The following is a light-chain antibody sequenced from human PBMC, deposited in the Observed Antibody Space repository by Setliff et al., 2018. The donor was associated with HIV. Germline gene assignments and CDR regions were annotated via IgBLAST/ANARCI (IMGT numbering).Light chain of an antibody. Sequence: QSVLTQPPSVSAAPGEKVTISCSGSRSNIGNNFVSWYQQLPGTAPKLLISDDNKRPSGIPDRFSGSKSGTSATLGITGLQTGDEADYYCGTWDTSLSAPVFGGGT. CDR3: GTWDTSLSAPV. J-gene: IGLJ2*01. V-gene: IGLV1-51*01. CDR2: DDN. CDR1: RSNIGNNF.